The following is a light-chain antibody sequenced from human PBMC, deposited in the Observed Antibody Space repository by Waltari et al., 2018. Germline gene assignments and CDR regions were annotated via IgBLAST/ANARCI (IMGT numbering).Light chain of an antibody. Sequence: DIQMTQSPSSLSPSVGDRIIITCRASPDINRNLNWYQKQVGKAPKLLIYGASNLQSGVPSRFSGSGCGTDYTINISSLQPEDSASYFCQQSHSVPYTFGQETKVVI. CDR3: QQSHSVPYT. J-gene: IGKJ2*01. CDR2: GAS. V-gene: IGKV1-39*01. CDR1: PDINRN.